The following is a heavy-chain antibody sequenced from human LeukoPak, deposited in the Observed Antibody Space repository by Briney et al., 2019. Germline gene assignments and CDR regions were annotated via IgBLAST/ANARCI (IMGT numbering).Heavy chain of an antibody. V-gene: IGHV3-74*01. D-gene: IGHD1-26*01. CDR3: ARYRGSYLRDDAFDI. CDR2: INPDGSVT. CDR1: GFTFSSYW. Sequence: PGGSLRLSCAASGFTFSSYWMHWVRQPPGKGLVWVSRINPDGSVTTHADSVEGRFTISRDNAKNTLYLQMNSLRAEDMALYYCARYRGSYLRDDAFDIWGQGTMVTVSS. J-gene: IGHJ3*02.